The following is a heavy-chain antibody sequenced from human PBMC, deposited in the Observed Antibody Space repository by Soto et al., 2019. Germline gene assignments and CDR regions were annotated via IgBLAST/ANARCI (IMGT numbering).Heavy chain of an antibody. CDR3: ARRPIVVVVAAQPNYYYYMDV. V-gene: IGHV3-21*01. CDR2: ISSSSSYI. D-gene: IGHD2-15*01. CDR1: GFTFSSYS. J-gene: IGHJ6*03. Sequence: GGSLRLSCAASGFTFSSYSMNWVRQAPGKGLEWVSSISSSSSYIYYADSVKGRFTISRDNAKNSLYLQMNSLRAEDTAVYYCARRPIVVVVAAQPNYYYYMDVWGKGTTVTVSS.